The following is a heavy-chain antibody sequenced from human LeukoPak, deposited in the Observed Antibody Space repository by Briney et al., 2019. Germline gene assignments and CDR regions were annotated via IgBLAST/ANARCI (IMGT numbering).Heavy chain of an antibody. D-gene: IGHD3-22*01. CDR1: GGSFSGYY. Sequence: SETLSLTCAVYGGSFSGYYWSWIRQPPGKGLEWIGEINHSGSTNYNPSLKSRVTISVDTSKNQFSLKLSSVTAADTAVYYCARHYYDSSGYYNWFDPWGQGTLVTVSS. CDR2: INHSGST. CDR3: ARHYYDSSGYYNWFDP. V-gene: IGHV4-34*01. J-gene: IGHJ5*02.